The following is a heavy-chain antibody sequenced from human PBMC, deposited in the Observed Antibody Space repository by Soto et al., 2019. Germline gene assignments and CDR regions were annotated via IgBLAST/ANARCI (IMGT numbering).Heavy chain of an antibody. J-gene: IGHJ3*02. Sequence: QVQLVESGGGVVQPGRSLRLSCAASGFTFSSYGMHWVRQAPGKGLEWVAFIWYDGSNKYYADSVKGRFTISRDNSKNTLYLQMNSLRAEDTAVYYCARVRLELSDAFDIWGQGTMVTVSS. CDR3: ARVRLELSDAFDI. V-gene: IGHV3-33*01. CDR1: GFTFSSYG. CDR2: IWYDGSNK. D-gene: IGHD1-7*01.